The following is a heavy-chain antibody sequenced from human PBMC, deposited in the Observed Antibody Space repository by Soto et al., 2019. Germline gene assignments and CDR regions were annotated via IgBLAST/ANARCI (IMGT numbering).Heavy chain of an antibody. CDR3: AKGASGSYLGNWFDP. CDR1: GFTFDDYA. CDR2: ISWNSGSI. J-gene: IGHJ5*02. D-gene: IGHD3-10*01. V-gene: IGHV3-9*01. Sequence: EVQLVESGGGLVQPGRSLRLSCAASGFTFDDYAMQWVRQAPGKGLEWVSGISWNSGSIGYADSVKGRFTISRDNAKNSLYLQMNSLRAEDTALYYCAKGASGSYLGNWFDPWGQGTLVTVSS.